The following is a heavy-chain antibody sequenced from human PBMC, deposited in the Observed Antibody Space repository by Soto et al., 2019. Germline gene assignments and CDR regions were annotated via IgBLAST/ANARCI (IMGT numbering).Heavy chain of an antibody. V-gene: IGHV1-8*01. J-gene: IGHJ6*02. Sequence: QVQLVQSGAEVKKPGASMKVSCKASGYTFTSYDTNWVRQATGQGLGRMGWMNPKSGNTGYEQKFQGRDTKTRNTSMSTAYMELSSLTSEDTGVYYCARAGDSGYDYGEEGYYGMDVWGHGTTVTVSS. CDR3: ARAGDSGYDYGEEGYYGMDV. CDR1: GYTFTSYD. D-gene: IGHD5-12*01. CDR2: MNPKSGNT.